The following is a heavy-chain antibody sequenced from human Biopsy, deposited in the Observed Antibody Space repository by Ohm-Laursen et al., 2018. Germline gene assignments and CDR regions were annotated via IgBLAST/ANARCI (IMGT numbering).Heavy chain of an antibody. V-gene: IGHV4-34*01. CDR3: VRGADYYDPYHYYALDV. CDR2: INQSGGT. CDR1: GKTFSDYY. J-gene: IGHJ6*02. Sequence: SETLSLTWEVYGKTFSDYYWSWIRQPPGKGLEWIGQINQSGGTNYNPSLKSRVTISVDTSKNQFSLKVRSVTAADTAVYYWVRGADYYDPYHYYALDVWGQGTTVTVSS. D-gene: IGHD3-22*01.